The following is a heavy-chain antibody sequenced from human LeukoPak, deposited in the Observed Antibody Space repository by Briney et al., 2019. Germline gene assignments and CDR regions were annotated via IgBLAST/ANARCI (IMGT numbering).Heavy chain of an antibody. CDR1: GYTLTELS. CDR3: ATSYYDILTGLRPYYYMDV. D-gene: IGHD3-9*01. Sequence: ASVKVSCTVSGYTLTELSMHWVRQAPGKGLGWMGGFDPEDGETIYAQKFQGRVTMTEDTSTDTAYMELSSLRSEDTAVYYCATSYYDILTGLRPYYYMDVWGKGTTVTISS. CDR2: FDPEDGET. J-gene: IGHJ6*03. V-gene: IGHV1-24*01.